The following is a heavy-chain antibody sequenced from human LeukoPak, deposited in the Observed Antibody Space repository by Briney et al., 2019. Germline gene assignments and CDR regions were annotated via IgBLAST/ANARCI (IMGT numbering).Heavy chain of an antibody. D-gene: IGHD1-26*01. CDR1: GGSFSGYY. J-gene: IGHJ4*02. CDR2: INHSGST. Sequence: PSETLSLTCAVYGGSFSGYYWSWIRQPPGKGLEWIGEINHSGSTNYNPSLKSRVTISVDTSKNQFSLKLSSVTAADTAVYYCARVSGSYHDYWGQGTLVTVSS. V-gene: IGHV4-34*01. CDR3: ARVSGSYHDY.